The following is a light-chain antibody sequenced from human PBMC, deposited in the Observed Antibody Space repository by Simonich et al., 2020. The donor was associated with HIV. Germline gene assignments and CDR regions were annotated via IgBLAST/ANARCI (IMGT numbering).Light chain of an antibody. Sequence: DIVMTQSPDPLAVSLGERATINCKSNQSLLYRSNNKTYLAWYQQKPGQPPKLLIYWASTRESGVPDLFSGSGSGTDFTLTISSLQAEDVAVYYCQQYYSTPPWTFGQGTKVEIK. V-gene: IGKV4-1*01. CDR3: QQYYSTPPWT. J-gene: IGKJ1*01. CDR1: QSLLYRSNNKTY. CDR2: WAS.